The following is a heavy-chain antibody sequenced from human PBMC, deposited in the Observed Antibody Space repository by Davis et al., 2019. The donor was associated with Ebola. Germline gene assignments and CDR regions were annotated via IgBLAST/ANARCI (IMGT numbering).Heavy chain of an antibody. V-gene: IGHV3-69-1*01. Sequence: PGGSLRLSCATSGFTFSSYIMSWVRQRPGKGLEWVSTISHTGTTYYSDSVKGRFTISRDNAKNSLYLQMDSLRAEDTAVYYCTGPYMQDFAYWGQGTLVTVSS. J-gene: IGHJ4*02. CDR1: GFTFSSYI. CDR2: ISHTGTT. CDR3: TGPYMQDFAY.